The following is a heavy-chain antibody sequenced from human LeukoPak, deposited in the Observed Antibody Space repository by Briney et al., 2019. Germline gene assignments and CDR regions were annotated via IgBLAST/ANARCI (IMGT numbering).Heavy chain of an antibody. CDR3: AKDKDPWKSTSISDFDY. J-gene: IGHJ4*02. Sequence: GGSLRLSCAASGFIFSTYGMHWVRQAPGKGLEWVALIRYDGSNKYYADSVKGRFTISRDNSKNTLYLQMNSLRAEDTAVYFCAKDKDPWKSTSISDFDYWGQGTLVTVSS. CDR1: GFIFSTYG. V-gene: IGHV3-30*02. CDR2: IRYDGSNK. D-gene: IGHD1-1*01.